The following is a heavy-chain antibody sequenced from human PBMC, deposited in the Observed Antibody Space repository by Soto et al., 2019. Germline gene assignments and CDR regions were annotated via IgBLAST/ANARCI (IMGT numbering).Heavy chain of an antibody. CDR3: FYYTSKLTPALDI. J-gene: IGHJ6*02. Sequence: GGSLRLSCAASGFIFSSYAMSWVRQAPGKGLEWVSAISGSGGSTYYADSVKGRFTISRDNSKNTLYLQMNSLRAEDTAVYYCFYYTSKLTPALDIWCQENRFPVSS. D-gene: IGHD3-10*01. CDR2: ISGSGGST. V-gene: IGHV3-23*01. CDR1: GFIFSSYA.